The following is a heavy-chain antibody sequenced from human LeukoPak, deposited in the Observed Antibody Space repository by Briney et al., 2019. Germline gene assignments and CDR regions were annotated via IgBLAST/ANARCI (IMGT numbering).Heavy chain of an antibody. J-gene: IGHJ4*02. CDR3: ARDSANVVGAKSIFDY. CDR2: ISGSSSYI. CDR1: GFTFSSYS. V-gene: IGHV3-21*01. Sequence: GGSLRLSCAASGFTFSSYSMNWVRQAPGKGLEWVSSISGSSSYIYYADSVKGRFTISRDNAKNSLHLQMSSLIAEDTAVYYCARDSANVVGAKSIFDYWGQGALVTVSS. D-gene: IGHD1-26*01.